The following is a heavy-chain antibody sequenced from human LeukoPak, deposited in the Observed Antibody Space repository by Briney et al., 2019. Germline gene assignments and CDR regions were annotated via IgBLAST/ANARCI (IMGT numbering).Heavy chain of an antibody. CDR2: IWYDGSEK. D-gene: IGHD3-3*02. J-gene: IGHJ3*02. Sequence: GRSLRLSCAASGFTFITYGMHWVRQAPGKGLEWVAVIWYDGSEKYYADSVKGRFTISRDNSKNTLYLQVNSLRAEDTAMYYCARSILFAFDIWGQGTMVTVSS. V-gene: IGHV3-33*01. CDR3: ARSILFAFDI. CDR1: GFTFITYG.